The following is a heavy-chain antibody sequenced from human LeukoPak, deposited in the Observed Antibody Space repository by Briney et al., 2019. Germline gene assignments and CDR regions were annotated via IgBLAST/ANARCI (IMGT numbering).Heavy chain of an antibody. CDR1: GYTFTGYF. J-gene: IGHJ4*02. D-gene: IGHD2-2*01. CDR2: INPTSGGT. V-gene: IGHV1-2*02. Sequence: GASVKVSCKASGYTFTGYFMHWVRQAPGQGLEWVGWINPTSGGTNYAQKFQGRVTMTRDTSISTAYMELSRLRSDDTAVYYCARGYCSSTSCYEFGDFWGQGTLVTVSS. CDR3: ARGYCSSTSCYEFGDF.